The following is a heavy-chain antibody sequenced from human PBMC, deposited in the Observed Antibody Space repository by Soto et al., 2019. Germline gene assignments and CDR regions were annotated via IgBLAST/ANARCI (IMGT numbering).Heavy chain of an antibody. CDR2: IIPIFGTA. CDR1: GGTFSSYA. CDR3: ARANYSSSFVLDY. V-gene: IGHV1-69*13. Sequence: SVKVSCKASGGTFSSYATSWVRQAPGQGLEWMGGIIPIFGTANYAQKFQGRVTITADESTSTAYMELSSLRSEDTAVYYCARANYSSSFVLDYWGQGTLVTVSS. J-gene: IGHJ4*02. D-gene: IGHD6-6*01.